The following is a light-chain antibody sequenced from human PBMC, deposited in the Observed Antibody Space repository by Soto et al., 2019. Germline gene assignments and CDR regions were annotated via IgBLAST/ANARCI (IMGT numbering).Light chain of an antibody. CDR1: NNDVGAYNY. Sequence: QSVLTQPRSVSGSPGQAVTLSCTGTNNDVGAYNYVSWYRQYPGKAPKVIIYDVNKRPSGVPDRLSGSKSGNTASLTISGLQADDEADYFCSSFSGSYTHVFGTGTKLTVL. CDR2: DVN. CDR3: SSFSGSYTHV. V-gene: IGLV2-11*01. J-gene: IGLJ1*01.